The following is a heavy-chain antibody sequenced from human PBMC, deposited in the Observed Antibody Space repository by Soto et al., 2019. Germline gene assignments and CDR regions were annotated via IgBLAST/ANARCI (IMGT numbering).Heavy chain of an antibody. D-gene: IGHD5-12*01. CDR2: IYYSGST. CDR1: GGSISSSSYY. V-gene: IGHV4-39*01. J-gene: IGHJ4*02. Sequence: PSETLSLTCTVSGGSISSSSYYRGWIRQPPGKGLEWIGSIYYSGSTYYNPSLKSRVTISVDTSKNQFSLKLSSVTAADTAVYYCARRYSGYEQTYYFDYWGQGTLVTV. CDR3: ARRYSGYEQTYYFDY.